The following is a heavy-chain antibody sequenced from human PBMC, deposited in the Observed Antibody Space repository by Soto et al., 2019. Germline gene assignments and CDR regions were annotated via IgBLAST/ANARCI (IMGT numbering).Heavy chain of an antibody. CDR2: IDPRDSYV. D-gene: IGHD2-2*01. Sequence: GESLKISCTGFGYTFTTFWVTWVRQMPGKGLEWMGRIDPRDSYVNYSPSFQGHVTISVDKSISTAYLQWGSLKASDTAMYYCARLFCSTTTCDSWFDPWGQGTQVTVSS. V-gene: IGHV5-10-1*01. CDR3: ARLFCSTTTCDSWFDP. J-gene: IGHJ5*02. CDR1: GYTFTTFW.